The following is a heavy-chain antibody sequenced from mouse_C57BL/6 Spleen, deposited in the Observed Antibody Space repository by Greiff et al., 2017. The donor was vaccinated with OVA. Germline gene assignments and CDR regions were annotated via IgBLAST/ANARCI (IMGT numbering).Heavy chain of an antibody. D-gene: IGHD4-1*01. CDR3: ARDELGRVDY. CDR2: IDPSDSYT. CDR1: GYTFTSYW. Sequence: QVQLQQPGAELVMPGASVKLSCKASGYTFTSYWMHWVKQRPGQGLEWIGEIDPSDSYTNYNQKFKGKSTLTVDKSSSTAYMQLSSLTSEDSAVYYCARDELGRVDYWGQGTTLTVSS. J-gene: IGHJ2*01. V-gene: IGHV1-69*01.